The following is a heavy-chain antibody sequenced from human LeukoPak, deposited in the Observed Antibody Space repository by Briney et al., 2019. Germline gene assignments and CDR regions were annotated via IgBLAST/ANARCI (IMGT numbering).Heavy chain of an antibody. J-gene: IGHJ4*02. CDR3: ARGDDSSGYYYQ. CDR1: GFTFSSYS. Sequence: GGSLRLSCAASGFTFSSYSTNWVRQAPGKGLEWVSSISSSSSYIYYADSVKGRFTISRDNAKNSLYLQMNSLRAEDTAVYYCARGDDSSGYYYQWGQGTLVTVSS. V-gene: IGHV3-21*01. CDR2: ISSSSSYI. D-gene: IGHD3-22*01.